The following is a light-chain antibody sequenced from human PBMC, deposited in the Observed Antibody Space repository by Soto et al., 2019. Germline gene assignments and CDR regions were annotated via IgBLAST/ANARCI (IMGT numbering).Light chain of an antibody. Sequence: DIPMTQSPSSLSASVGDRVTITCRASETVSIYLNWYQQQPGKAPKLLIYGVSNLYSGVPSRFSGSGSGTDFTLTISSLQPEDFATYYCHQSYSPVVYTFGQGTKVEI. V-gene: IGKV1-39*01. CDR2: GVS. CDR1: ETVSIY. CDR3: HQSYSPVVYT. J-gene: IGKJ2*01.